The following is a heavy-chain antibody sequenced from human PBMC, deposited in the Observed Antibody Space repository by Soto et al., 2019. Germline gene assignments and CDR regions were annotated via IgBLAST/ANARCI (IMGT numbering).Heavy chain of an antibody. CDR2: IKSKTDGGTT. CDR1: GFTFSNAW. D-gene: IGHD6-6*01. Sequence: KTGGSLRLSCAASGFTFSNAWMSWVRQAPGKGLEWVGRIKSKTDGGTTDYAAPVKGRFTISRDDSKNTLYLQMNSLKTEDTAVYYCTTDVAARHHQRYYYYYGMDVWGQGTTVTVSS. V-gene: IGHV3-15*01. CDR3: TTDVAARHHQRYYYYYGMDV. J-gene: IGHJ6*02.